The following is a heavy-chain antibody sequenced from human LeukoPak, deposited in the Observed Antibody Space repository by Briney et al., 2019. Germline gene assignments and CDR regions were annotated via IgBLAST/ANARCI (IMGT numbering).Heavy chain of an antibody. D-gene: IGHD3-10*01. CDR2: ISSSSGFI. CDR1: GFTFSSYS. CDR3: ARDQNYYGSGSQNYYYYYYMDV. J-gene: IGHJ6*03. V-gene: IGHV3-48*01. Sequence: GGSLRLSCAASGFTFSSYSMNWVRQAPGKGLEWVSYISSSSGFIYYADSVKGRFTISRDNAKNSLYPQMNSLRAEDTAVYYCARDQNYYGSGSQNYYYYYYMDVWGKGTTVTVSS.